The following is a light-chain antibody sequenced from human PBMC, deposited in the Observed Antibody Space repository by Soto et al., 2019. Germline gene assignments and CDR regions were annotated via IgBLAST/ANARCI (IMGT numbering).Light chain of an antibody. CDR2: WAS. CDR1: QSVLYSSSNKNY. V-gene: IGKV4-1*01. Sequence: DIVMTQSPHSLAVSLGERATINCKSSQSVLYSSSNKNYLAWYQQKPGRPPKLLIYWASTRESGVPDRFSGSGSGTDFTLTISSLQAEDVAVYYCQQYYSTPLTFGGGTKVDIK. J-gene: IGKJ4*01. CDR3: QQYYSTPLT.